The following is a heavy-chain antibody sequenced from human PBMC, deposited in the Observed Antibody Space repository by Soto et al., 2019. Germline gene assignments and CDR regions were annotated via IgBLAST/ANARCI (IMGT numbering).Heavy chain of an antibody. J-gene: IGHJ6*03. CDR3: ARTTYYDFWSGYYGDYYYYYMDV. Sequence: SVKVSCKASGGTFSSYTISWVRQAPGQGLEWMGKIIPILGIANYAQKFQGRVTITADKSTSTAYMELSSLRSEDTAVYYCARTTYYDFWSGYYGDYYYYYMDVWGKGTMVTVSS. CDR1: GGTFSSYT. D-gene: IGHD3-3*01. CDR2: IIPILGIA. V-gene: IGHV1-69*02.